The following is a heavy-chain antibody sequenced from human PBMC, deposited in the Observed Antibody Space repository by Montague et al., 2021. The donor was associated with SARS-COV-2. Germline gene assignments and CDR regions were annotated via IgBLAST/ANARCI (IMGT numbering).Heavy chain of an antibody. CDR1: GGSITAIYYY. V-gene: IGHV4-39*01. Sequence: SETLSLTCTVSGGSITAIYYYWGRNRPPPGQGLKWYGNNFHSGSTYHNPTLMSPVTIAVDTSRNELSLKVNSVTAADTAVYECGRQKYDYWSGRCPDHFDSWGQGTMVTVSS. J-gene: IGHJ4*02. CDR3: GRQKYDYWSGRCPDHFDS. D-gene: IGHD3-3*01. CDR2: NFHSGST.